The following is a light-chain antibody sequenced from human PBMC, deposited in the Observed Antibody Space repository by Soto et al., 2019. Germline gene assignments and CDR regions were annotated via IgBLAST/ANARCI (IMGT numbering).Light chain of an antibody. Sequence: QAVVTQPPSASGTPGQRVTISCSGSSSNIGSNTVNWYQQLPGTAPKLLIYSNNQRPSGVPDRFSGSKSGTSASLAISGLQSEDEGDYYCAAWDDSLNGVVFGGGTMVTVL. CDR3: AAWDDSLNGVV. J-gene: IGLJ2*01. CDR2: SNN. V-gene: IGLV1-44*01. CDR1: SSNIGSNT.